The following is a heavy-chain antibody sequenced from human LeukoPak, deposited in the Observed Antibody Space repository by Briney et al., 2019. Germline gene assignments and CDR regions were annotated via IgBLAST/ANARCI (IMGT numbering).Heavy chain of an antibody. Sequence: SETLSLTCTVSGGSISSYYWSWIRQPPGKGLDWIGYIYYSGSTNYNPSLKSRVTISVDTSKNQFSLKLSSVTAADTAVYYCARDQVGVGASYFDYWGQGTLVTVSS. CDR3: ARDQVGVGASYFDY. J-gene: IGHJ4*02. D-gene: IGHD1-26*01. CDR2: IYYSGST. V-gene: IGHV4-59*01. CDR1: GGSISSYY.